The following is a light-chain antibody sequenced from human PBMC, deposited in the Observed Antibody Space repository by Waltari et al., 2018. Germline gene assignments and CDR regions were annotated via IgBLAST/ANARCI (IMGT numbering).Light chain of an antibody. V-gene: IGKV1-5*03. CDR3: QQYSSSSMFS. J-gene: IGKJ2*03. CDR2: KTF. Sequence: DIQMTQSPSTLSASAGDRVTITCRASQSISTLLAWFQQKPGNPPKLLIYKTFNLERGVPSRFSGSGSGTEFTLTITSLQPDDFATYYCQQYSSSSMFSFGQGTKLEIK. CDR1: QSISTL.